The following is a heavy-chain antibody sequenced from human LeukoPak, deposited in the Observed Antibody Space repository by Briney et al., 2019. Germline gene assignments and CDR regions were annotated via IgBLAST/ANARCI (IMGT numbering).Heavy chain of an antibody. CDR1: GFTFSSCW. CDR3: AKDGNWARFED. D-gene: IGHD7-27*01. V-gene: IGHV3-74*01. CDR2: INVDGSST. Sequence: GGSLRLSCAASGFTFSSCWMHWVRQTPGKGLVWVSRINVDGSSTSYADSVKGRFTISRDNSKNMVWLQINSPTAEDTATYYCAKDGNWARFEDWGQGTLVTVSS. J-gene: IGHJ4*02.